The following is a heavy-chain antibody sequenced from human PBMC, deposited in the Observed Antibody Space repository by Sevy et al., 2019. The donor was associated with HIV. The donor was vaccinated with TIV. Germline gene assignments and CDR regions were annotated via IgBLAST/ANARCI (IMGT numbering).Heavy chain of an antibody. J-gene: IGHJ3*02. CDR3: ATGLYYDRSGLTCNDAFDI. D-gene: IGHD3-22*01. V-gene: IGHV3-48*02. CDR2: ISSSSSTI. Sequence: GGSLRLSCAASGFTFSSYSMNWVRQAPGKGLEWVSYISSSSSTIYYADSVKGRFTMSRDNAKNSLYLQMNSLREEDTAVYYCATGLYYDRSGLTCNDAFDIWGQGTMVTVSS. CDR1: GFTFSSYS.